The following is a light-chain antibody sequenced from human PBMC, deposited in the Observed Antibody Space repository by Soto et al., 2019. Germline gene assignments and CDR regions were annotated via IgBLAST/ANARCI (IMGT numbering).Light chain of an antibody. CDR2: AAS. CDR3: QHSYSTPQWA. J-gene: IGKJ1*01. CDR1: QSITTY. V-gene: IGKV1-39*01. Sequence: DIQMTQSPSSLSASVGARVTITCRASQSITTYLNWYQQKPGKAPKLLIYAASSLQSGVPSRFSGSGSVTDFTLTITSLQPEDFATYYCQHSYSTPQWACGQGTKVEIK.